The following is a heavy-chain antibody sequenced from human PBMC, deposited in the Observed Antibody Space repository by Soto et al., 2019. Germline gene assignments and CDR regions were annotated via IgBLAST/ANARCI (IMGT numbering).Heavy chain of an antibody. CDR2: ISYDVSYK. Sequence: QVQLVESGGGVVQPGRSLRLSCAASGFTFSSYGMHWVRQAPGKGLEWVAVISYDVSYKYYADSMKGRVTISRDNSKNTLYVQMNSLRAEDTAVYYCAKEGSVVATTPDFDYGGQGTLVTVSS. CDR3: AKEGSVVATTPDFDY. V-gene: IGHV3-30*18. CDR1: GFTFSSYG. J-gene: IGHJ4*02. D-gene: IGHD5-12*01.